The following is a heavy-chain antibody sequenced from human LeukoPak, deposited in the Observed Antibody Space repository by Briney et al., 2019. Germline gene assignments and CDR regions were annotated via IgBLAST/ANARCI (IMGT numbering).Heavy chain of an antibody. CDR3: ARDRLSNGAGWYFDL. D-gene: IGHD2-8*01. CDR2: LGIAGDT. J-gene: IGHJ2*01. V-gene: IGHV3-13*04. CDR1: GFTFSTYD. Sequence: PGRSLRLSCAASGFTFSTYDMHWVRQVTGKGLEWVSALGIAGDTYYLGSVEGRFTISRENGKNSLYLQMNSLRAGDTAVYYCARDRLSNGAGWYFDLWGRGTLVSVSS.